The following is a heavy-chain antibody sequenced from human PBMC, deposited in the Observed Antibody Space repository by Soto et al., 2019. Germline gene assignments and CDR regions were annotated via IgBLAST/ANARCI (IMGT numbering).Heavy chain of an antibody. CDR3: SRGYSNYGYYGMDV. CDR1: GYTFTNHD. D-gene: IGHD4-4*01. V-gene: IGHV1-8*01. Sequence: QVQLVQSGAEVKKPGASVKVSCKASGYTFTNHDINWVRQATGQGLEWMGWMNPNSGNVGYAQKFQGRVTMTRNTSIRTAYMELSRLRSEDTAVYYCSRGYSNYGYYGMDVWGQGPTVTVSS. J-gene: IGHJ6*02. CDR2: MNPNSGNV.